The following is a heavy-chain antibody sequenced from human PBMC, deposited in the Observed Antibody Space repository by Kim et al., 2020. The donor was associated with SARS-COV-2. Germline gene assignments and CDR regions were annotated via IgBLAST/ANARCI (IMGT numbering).Heavy chain of an antibody. Sequence: SETLSLTCAVYGGSFSGYYWSWIRQPPGKGLEWIGEINHSGSTNYNPSLKSRVTISVDTSKNQFSLKLSSVTAADTAVYYCARGTAAAVHYYYGMDVWGQGTTVTVSS. D-gene: IGHD6-13*01. J-gene: IGHJ6*02. CDR3: ARGTAAAVHYYYGMDV. CDR1: GGSFSGYY. CDR2: INHSGST. V-gene: IGHV4-34*01.